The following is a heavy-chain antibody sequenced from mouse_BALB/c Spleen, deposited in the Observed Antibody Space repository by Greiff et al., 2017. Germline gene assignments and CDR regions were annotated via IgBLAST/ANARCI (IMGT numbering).Heavy chain of an antibody. V-gene: IGHV1S81*02. CDR3: ARWDNYENGYYFDY. Sequence: QVQLQQPGAELVKPGASVKLSCKASGYTFTSYWMHWVKQRPGQGLEWIGEINPSNGRTNYNEKFKSKATLTVDKSSSTAYMQLSSLTSEDSAVYYCARWDNYENGYYFDYWGQGTTLTVSS. J-gene: IGHJ2*01. CDR1: GYTFTSYW. D-gene: IGHD1-3*01. CDR2: INPSNGRT.